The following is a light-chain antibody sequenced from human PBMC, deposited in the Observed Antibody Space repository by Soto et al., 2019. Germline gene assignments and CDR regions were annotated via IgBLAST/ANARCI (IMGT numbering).Light chain of an antibody. V-gene: IGLV2-14*01. CDR1: SSDVGGYNY. J-gene: IGLJ2*01. Sequence: QSALTQPASVSGSPGQSITISCPGTSSDVGGYNYVSWYQQHPGKAPKLMIYAVSNRPSGVSNRFSGSKSGNTASLTISGLQAEDEADYYCSSYTSSSTVVFGGGTKLTVL. CDR2: AVS. CDR3: SSYTSSSTVV.